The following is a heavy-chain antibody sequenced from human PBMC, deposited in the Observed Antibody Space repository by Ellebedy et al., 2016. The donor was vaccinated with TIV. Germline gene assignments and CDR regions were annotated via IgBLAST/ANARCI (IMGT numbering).Heavy chain of an antibody. CDR2: IYYSGST. CDR3: ARPLRSTVTTSIYFDY. Sequence: GSLRLXCSVSGDSISSSSYFWGWIRQPPGKGLDWIGIIYYSGSTYYNPSLNSRVTISIDTSKNQFSLNLSSVTAADTAAYYCARPLRSTVTTSIYFDYWGQGTLVTVSS. V-gene: IGHV4-39*01. CDR1: GDSISSSSYF. D-gene: IGHD4-17*01. J-gene: IGHJ4*02.